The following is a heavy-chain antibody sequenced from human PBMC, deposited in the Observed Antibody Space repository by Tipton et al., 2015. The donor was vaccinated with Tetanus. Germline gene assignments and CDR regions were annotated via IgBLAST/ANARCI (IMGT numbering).Heavy chain of an antibody. Sequence: QVQLVQSGAEVKRPGASVKVSCKASGYTFTSYGISWVRQATGQGLEWIGWISAYNGNTNYAQNLQGRVTMTTDTSTSTAYMERRSLRSDDTAVYYCARDLYYYGSGSLYYYYYGMDVWGQGTTVTVSS. CDR1: GYTFTSYG. V-gene: IGHV1-18*01. D-gene: IGHD3-10*01. CDR2: ISAYNGNT. J-gene: IGHJ6*02. CDR3: ARDLYYYGSGSLYYYYYGMDV.